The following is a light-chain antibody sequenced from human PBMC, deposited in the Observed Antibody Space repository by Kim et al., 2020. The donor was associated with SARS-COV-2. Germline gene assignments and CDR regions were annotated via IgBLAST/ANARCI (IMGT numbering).Light chain of an antibody. V-gene: IGKV3-15*01. CDR1: QSVSSN. CDR3: QQYNNWWT. Sequence: SVSPGERATLSCRASQSVSSNLAWYQQNPGQAPRLLIYDASTRATDIPARFSGSGSGTEFTLTISSLQSEDFAVYYCQQYNNWWTFGQGTKVDIK. CDR2: DAS. J-gene: IGKJ1*01.